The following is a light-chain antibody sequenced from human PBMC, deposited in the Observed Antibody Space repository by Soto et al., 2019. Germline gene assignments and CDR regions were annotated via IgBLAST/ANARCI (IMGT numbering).Light chain of an antibody. J-gene: IGKJ1*01. CDR2: DAS. CDR1: QSVSSY. V-gene: IGKV3-20*01. CDR3: QQYGSSPPT. Sequence: EIVLTQSPATLSLSPGERATLSCRASQSVSSYLAWYQQKPGQAPRLLIYDASSRATGIPDRFSGSGSGTDFTLTISRLEPEDFAVYYCQQYGSSPPTFGQGTKVDIK.